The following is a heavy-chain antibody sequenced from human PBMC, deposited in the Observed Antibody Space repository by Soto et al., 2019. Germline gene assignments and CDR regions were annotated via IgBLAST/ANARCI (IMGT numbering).Heavy chain of an antibody. CDR3: ARDLGYNSPGD. CDR2: IESDGSNT. V-gene: IGHV3-74*03. J-gene: IGHJ4*02. CDR1: GFTSSNSW. D-gene: IGHD1-1*01. Sequence: EVQLVESGGNLVQPGGSLRLSCAGPGFTSSNSWMYWVRQAPGRGLVWISRIESDGSNTKYVDSVKGRFTISRDNAKNTLYLQTNSLRVEDTAVYYCARDLGYNSPGDWGQGTLVTVSS.